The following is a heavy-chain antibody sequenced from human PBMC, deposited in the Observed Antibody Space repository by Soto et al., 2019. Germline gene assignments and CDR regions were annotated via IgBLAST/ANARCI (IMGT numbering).Heavy chain of an antibody. J-gene: IGHJ6*03. D-gene: IGHD2-15*01. V-gene: IGHV3-11*01. CDR3: ASGVAASHFYYYYMDV. CDR1: GFTFSDYY. CDR2: ISGSGSTI. Sequence: QVQLVESGGGLVKPGGSLRLSCAASGFTFSDYYMSWIRQAPGKGLEWVSYISGSGSTIYYADSVKGRFTNSRDNAKNSLHLQMNSLRAEDTAVYYCASGVAASHFYYYYMDVWGKGTTVTVSS.